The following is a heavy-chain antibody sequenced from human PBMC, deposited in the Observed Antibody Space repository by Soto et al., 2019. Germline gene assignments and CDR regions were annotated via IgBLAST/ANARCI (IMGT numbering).Heavy chain of an antibody. CDR3: ASERSRVFDS. V-gene: IGHV3-11*01. Sequence: VQLVESGGGLVKPGGSLRLSCAASVFTFSDYDMSWIRQAPGKGLEWSSYISISGGTIYYADSVKGRFSISRDNAKNALYLQLRSLGADDTAVYFCASERSRVFDSWGQGTLVTGSS. D-gene: IGHD3-10*01. CDR2: ISISGGTI. J-gene: IGHJ4*02. CDR1: VFTFSDYD.